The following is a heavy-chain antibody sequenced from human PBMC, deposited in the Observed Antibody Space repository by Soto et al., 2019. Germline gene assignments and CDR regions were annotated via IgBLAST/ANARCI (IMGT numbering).Heavy chain of an antibody. J-gene: IGHJ4*02. CDR3: ASGMATISHSGDY. CDR1: GGSFSGYY. CDR2: INHSGST. D-gene: IGHD5-12*01. Sequence: PSETLSLTCAVYGGSFSGYYWSWIRQPPGKGLEWIGEINHSGSTNYNPSLKSRVTISVDTSKNQFSLKLSSVTAADTAVYYCASGMATISHSGDYWGQGTLVTVSS. V-gene: IGHV4-34*01.